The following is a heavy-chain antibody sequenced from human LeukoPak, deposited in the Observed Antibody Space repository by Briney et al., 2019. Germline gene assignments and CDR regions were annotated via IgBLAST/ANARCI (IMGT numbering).Heavy chain of an antibody. CDR3: ARSSYSSSSSV. CDR2: INSDGSKG. V-gene: IGHV3-7*03. CDR1: GFTFSGFW. Sequence: GGSLRLSCAVSGFTFSGFWMSWSRQAPGKGLEWVASINSDGSKGYYADVVKGRFTISRDNAKNSLYLQINSLRAEDTAVYYCARSSYSSSSSVWGQGTMVTVSS. J-gene: IGHJ3*01. D-gene: IGHD6-6*01.